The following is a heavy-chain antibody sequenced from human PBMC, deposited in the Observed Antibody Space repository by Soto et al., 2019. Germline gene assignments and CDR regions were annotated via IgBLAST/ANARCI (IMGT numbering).Heavy chain of an antibody. CDR2: VNPDATVT. J-gene: IGHJ3*02. D-gene: IGHD2-15*01. CDR1: GFTFSSHW. Sequence: EVQLVESGGGLVQPGGSLRLSCAASGFTFSSHWMHWVRQTPGEGLMSVSRVNPDATVTNYADSVKGRFTISRDNAKSTLYLEMHSLRAEETGVYYCARPKGAADSAFDTWGQGTMVTVSS. V-gene: IGHV3-74*01. CDR3: ARPKGAADSAFDT.